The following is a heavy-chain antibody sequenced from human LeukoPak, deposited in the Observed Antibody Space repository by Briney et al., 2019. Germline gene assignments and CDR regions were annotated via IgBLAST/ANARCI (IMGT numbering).Heavy chain of an antibody. D-gene: IGHD2-2*01. CDR3: ASGGAQHAFDI. CDR2: IYHSGST. J-gene: IGHJ3*02. CDR1: GGSISSSNW. Sequence: ASETLSLTCAVSGGSISSSNWWSWVRQPPGKGLEWIGEIYHSGSTYYNPSLMSRVTISVDTSKNQFSLKLSSVTAADTAVYYCASGGAQHAFDIWGQGTMVTVSS. V-gene: IGHV4-4*02.